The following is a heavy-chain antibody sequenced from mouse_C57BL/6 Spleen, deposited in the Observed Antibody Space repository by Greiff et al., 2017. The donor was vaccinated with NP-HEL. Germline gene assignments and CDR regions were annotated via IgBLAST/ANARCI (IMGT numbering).Heavy chain of an antibody. Sequence: EVKLVESEGGLVQPGSSMKLSCTASGFTFSDYYMAWVRQVPEKGLEWVAHINYDGSSPYYLDSLKRRFILSRDNAKNILYLQMSSLKSEDTATYYCAREGRYYYGSRPYYFDYWGQGTTLTVSS. J-gene: IGHJ2*01. CDR1: GFTFSDYY. CDR2: INYDGSSP. V-gene: IGHV5-16*01. CDR3: AREGRYYYGSRPYYFDY. D-gene: IGHD1-1*01.